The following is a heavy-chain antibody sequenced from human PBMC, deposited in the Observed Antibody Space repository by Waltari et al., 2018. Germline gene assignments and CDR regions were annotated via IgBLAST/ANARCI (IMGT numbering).Heavy chain of an antibody. CDR3: ARDVAFTVFGDRGNWFDP. J-gene: IGHJ5*02. CDR2: VYHSGTK. Sequence: QLQLQESGPGLLKPSQTLSLTCAVSGGSISSGVYSLSWLRKPPGKGLEWIGSVYHSGTKYYTTSLKSRVTISVDKSANQFSLKLTSVTAADTAVYYCARDVAFTVFGDRGNWFDPWGQGTLVTVSS. D-gene: IGHD3-3*01. CDR1: GGSISSGVYS. V-gene: IGHV4-30-2*01.